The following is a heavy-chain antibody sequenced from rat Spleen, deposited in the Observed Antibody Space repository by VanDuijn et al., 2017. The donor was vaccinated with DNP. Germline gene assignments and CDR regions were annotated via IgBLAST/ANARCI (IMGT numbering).Heavy chain of an antibody. CDR2: ISTGGGNT. CDR1: GFTFSNYG. Sequence: EVQLVESGGGLVQPGRSLKLSCAASGFTFSNYGMAWVRQAPTKGLEWVASISTGGGNTYYRDSVKGRFPISRDNAKNTQYLQMDSLRSEDTATYYCARHGTAISYGWYFDYWGQGVMVTVSS. V-gene: IGHV5S13*01. J-gene: IGHJ2*01. D-gene: IGHD1-2*01. CDR3: ARHGTAISYGWYFDY.